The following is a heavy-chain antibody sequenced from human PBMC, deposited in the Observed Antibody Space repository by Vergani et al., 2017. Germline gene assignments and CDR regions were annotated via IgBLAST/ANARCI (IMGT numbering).Heavy chain of an antibody. V-gene: IGHV3-49*04. CDR2: IWSKPYGGTT. J-gene: IGHJ4*02. CDR1: GFTLGDYA. CDR3: ATGPHYYDSSGYHY. D-gene: IGHD3-22*01. Sequence: EVHLVESGGGLVQPGRSLRLSCSGSGFTLGDYAMTWVRQAPGKGLEWVAFIWSKPYGGTTEYAASVKGRFTISRDDSKSIAYLQMSSLKAEDTAVYYCATGPHYYDSSGYHYWGQGTLVTVSS.